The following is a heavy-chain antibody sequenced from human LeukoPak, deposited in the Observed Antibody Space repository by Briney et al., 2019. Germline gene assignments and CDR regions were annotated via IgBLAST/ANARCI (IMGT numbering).Heavy chain of an antibody. CDR2: IYYSGST. V-gene: IGHV4-39*07. J-gene: IGHJ4*02. CDR1: GGSISSSNYY. Sequence: SETLSLTCTVSGGSISSSNYYWGWIRQPPGKGLEWIGSIYYSGSTYYNPSLKSRVTISVDTSKNQFSLKLSSVTAADTAVYYCARGLGTVTPGGFDYWGQGTLVTVSS. D-gene: IGHD4-17*01. CDR3: ARGLGTVTPGGFDY.